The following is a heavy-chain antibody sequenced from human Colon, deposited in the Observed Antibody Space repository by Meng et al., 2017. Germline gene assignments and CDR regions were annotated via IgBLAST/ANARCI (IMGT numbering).Heavy chain of an antibody. J-gene: IGHJ4*02. CDR2: IKQDGSDK. CDR1: GFTFSTYW. V-gene: IGHV3-7*01. CDR3: ASGLQWLYGNIDY. D-gene: IGHD6-19*01. Sequence: GESMKISCASSGFTFSTYWMGWVRQAPGKGLEWVASIKQDGSDKLYVDSVKGRFTISRDNPKSSLYLQMNSLRDEDTSVYYCASGLQWLYGNIDYWGQGTLVTVSS.